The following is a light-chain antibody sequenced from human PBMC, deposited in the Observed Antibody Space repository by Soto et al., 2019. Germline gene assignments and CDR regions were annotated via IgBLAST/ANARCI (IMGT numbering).Light chain of an antibody. CDR3: QQDNNWPRALT. V-gene: IGKV3-15*01. Sequence: EIVMTQSPATLSVSPGERATFSCRASQSVSSNLAWYQQKPGQAPGLLIYGASTRATGIPARFSGSGSGTEFTLTISSLQSEDFAVYYCQQDNNWPRALTFGGGTKVEIK. CDR1: QSVSSN. CDR2: GAS. J-gene: IGKJ4*01.